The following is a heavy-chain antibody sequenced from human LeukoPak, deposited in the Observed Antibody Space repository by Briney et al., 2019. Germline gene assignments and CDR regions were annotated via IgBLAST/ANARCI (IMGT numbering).Heavy chain of an antibody. V-gene: IGHV3-64D*06. CDR3: VKDREQWLVRRYFDY. D-gene: IGHD6-19*01. CDR1: GFTFSSYA. J-gene: IGHJ4*02. CDR2: ISSNGGST. Sequence: GGSLRLSCSASGFTFSSYAMHWVRQAPGKGLEYVSAISSNGGSTYYADSVKGRFTISRDNSKNTLHLQMSSLRAEDTAVYYCVKDREQWLVRRYFDYWGQGTLVTVSS.